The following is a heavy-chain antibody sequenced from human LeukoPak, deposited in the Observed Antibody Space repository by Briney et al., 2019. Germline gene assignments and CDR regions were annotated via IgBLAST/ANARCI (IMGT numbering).Heavy chain of an antibody. CDR1: GYTFTSYY. D-gene: IGHD3-22*01. CDR2: INPSGGST. Sequence: ASVKVSCKASGYTFTSYYMHWVRQAPGQGLEWMGIINPSGGSTSYAQKFQGRVTMTRDTSTSTVYMEPSSLRSEDTGVYYCARDYTPSSSGYYDPSFDYWGQGTLVTVSS. V-gene: IGHV1-46*01. CDR3: ARDYTPSSSGYYDPSFDY. J-gene: IGHJ4*02.